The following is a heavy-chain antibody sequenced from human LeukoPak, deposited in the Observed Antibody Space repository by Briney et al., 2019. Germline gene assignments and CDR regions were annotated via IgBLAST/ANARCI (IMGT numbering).Heavy chain of an antibody. Sequence: PSETLSLTCAVYGGSFSGYYWSWIRQPPGKGLEWIGEINHSGSTNYNPSLKSRVIISVDTSKNHFSLKLNSVTAADTAVYHCARQHGDYVDYWGQGTLVTVSS. V-gene: IGHV4-34*01. CDR1: GGSFSGYY. D-gene: IGHD2-8*01. CDR3: ARQHGDYVDY. J-gene: IGHJ4*02. CDR2: INHSGST.